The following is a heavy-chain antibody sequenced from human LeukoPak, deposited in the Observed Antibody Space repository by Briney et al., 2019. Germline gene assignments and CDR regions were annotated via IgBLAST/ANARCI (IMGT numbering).Heavy chain of an antibody. CDR2: TYYRSRGYN. CDR3: ARVKWRGPTSSGWLDY. V-gene: IGHV6-1*01. Sequence: SQTLSLTCAISGDSVSSNSVAWNWIRQSPSRGLEWLGRTYYRSRGYNDFAVSMKSRITINPDTSKNQFSLQLNSVTPEDTAVYYCARVKWRGPTSSGWLDYWGQGTLVTVSS. D-gene: IGHD6-19*01. CDR1: GDSVSSNSVA. J-gene: IGHJ4*02.